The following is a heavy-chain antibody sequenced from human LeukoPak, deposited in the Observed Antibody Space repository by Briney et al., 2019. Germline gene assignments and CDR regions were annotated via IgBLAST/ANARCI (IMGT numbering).Heavy chain of an antibody. Sequence: SETLSLTCAVYGGSFSGYYWSWIRQPPGKGLEWIGYIYYSGSTNYNPSLKSRVTISVDTSKNQFSLKLSSVTAADTAVCYCARRITGTTSDSFDYWGQGTLVTVSS. D-gene: IGHD1-20*01. CDR2: IYYSGST. CDR3: ARRITGTTSDSFDY. V-gene: IGHV4-59*08. J-gene: IGHJ4*02. CDR1: GGSFSGYY.